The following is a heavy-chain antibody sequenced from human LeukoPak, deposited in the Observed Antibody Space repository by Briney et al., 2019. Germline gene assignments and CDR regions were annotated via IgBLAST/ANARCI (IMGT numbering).Heavy chain of an antibody. J-gene: IGHJ6*02. CDR1: GGSFSGYY. Sequence: SETLSLTCAVYGGSFSGYYWSWIRQPPGKGLEWIGEIYHSGSTNYNPSLKSRVTISVDKSKNQFSLKLSSVTAADTAVYYCARFTAADSSGFYYYYYGMDVWGQGTTVTVSS. D-gene: IGHD3-22*01. CDR2: IYHSGST. CDR3: ARFTAADSSGFYYYYYGMDV. V-gene: IGHV4-34*01.